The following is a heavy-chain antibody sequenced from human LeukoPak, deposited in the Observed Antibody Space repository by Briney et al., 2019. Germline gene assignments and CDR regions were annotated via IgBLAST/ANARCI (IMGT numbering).Heavy chain of an antibody. D-gene: IGHD5-18*01. Sequence: SETLSLTCTVSGGSISSYYWSWIRQPPGKGLEWVGYIYYSGSTNYNPSLKSRVTISVDTSKNQFSLKLSSVTAADTAVYYCAREYHGSGYGYPYYYMDVWGKGTTVTVSS. J-gene: IGHJ6*03. CDR3: AREYHGSGYGYPYYYMDV. V-gene: IGHV4-59*01. CDR2: IYYSGST. CDR1: GGSISSYY.